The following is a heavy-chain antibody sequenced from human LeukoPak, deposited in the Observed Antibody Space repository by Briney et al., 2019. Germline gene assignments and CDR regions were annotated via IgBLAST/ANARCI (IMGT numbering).Heavy chain of an antibody. CDR3: ATSGSLDYYYMDV. J-gene: IGHJ6*03. CDR2: FDPEDGET. V-gene: IGHV1-24*01. D-gene: IGHD1-26*01. CDR1: GYTLTELS. Sequence: ASVKVSCKVSGYTLTELSMHWVRQAPGKGLEWMGGFDPEDGETIYAQKFQGRVTMTEDTSTDTAYMELSSLRSEDTAVYYCATSGSLDYYYMDVWGKGTTATVSS.